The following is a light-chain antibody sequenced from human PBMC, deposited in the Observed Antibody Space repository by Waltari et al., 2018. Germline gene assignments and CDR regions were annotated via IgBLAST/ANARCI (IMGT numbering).Light chain of an antibody. Sequence: RITCQGDSLRSYYASWYQQKPGQAPVLVIYGKNNRPSGIPDRFSGSSSGNTASLTITGVQAEDEADYYCNSRDSSGNHWVFGGGTKLTVL. CDR1: SLRSYY. V-gene: IGLV3-19*01. CDR2: GKN. CDR3: NSRDSSGNHWV. J-gene: IGLJ3*02.